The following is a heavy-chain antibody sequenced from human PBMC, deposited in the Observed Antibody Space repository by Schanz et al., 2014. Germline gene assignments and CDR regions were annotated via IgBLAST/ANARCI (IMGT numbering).Heavy chain of an antibody. CDR1: GGSFSGYY. CDR2: INHGGST. V-gene: IGHV4-34*01. CDR3: ARAARRTRVVPLYFDY. Sequence: QVQLQQWGAGLLKPSETLSLTCGVFGGSFSGYYWSWIRQPPGKGLEWIAEINHGGSTNYNPSLKGRATISVDPSKNQFSLKLRSLTATDTAVYYCARAARRTRVVPLYFDYWGQGTLVTVSS. D-gene: IGHD2-2*01. J-gene: IGHJ4*02.